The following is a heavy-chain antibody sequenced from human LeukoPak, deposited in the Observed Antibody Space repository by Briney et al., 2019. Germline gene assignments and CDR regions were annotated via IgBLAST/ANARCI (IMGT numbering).Heavy chain of an antibody. CDR3: AKDWGYGCSYMDV. J-gene: IGHJ6*03. D-gene: IGHD3-10*01. V-gene: IGHV3-23*01. CDR1: GFTFSSYA. Sequence: GGSLRLSCAASGFTFSSYAMSWVRQAPGKGLEWVSTISGGGSYTYYADSVKGRFTISRDNAKNSLYLQMNSLRAEDTAVYYCAKDWGYGCSYMDVWGKGTTVTISS. CDR2: ISGGGSYT.